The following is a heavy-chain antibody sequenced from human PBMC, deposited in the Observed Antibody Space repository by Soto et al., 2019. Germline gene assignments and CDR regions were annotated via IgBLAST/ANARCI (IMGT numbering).Heavy chain of an antibody. Sequence: QVQLVESGGGVVQPGRSLRLSCVASGFTFSSYGMHWVRQAPGKGLEWVAVISYDGSNRHYADSVKGRFTISRDNSKNTLYLQMNSLRAEDTAVYYCAKDWTLFDYWGQGTLVTVSS. CDR2: ISYDGSNR. J-gene: IGHJ4*02. V-gene: IGHV3-30*18. CDR1: GFTFSSYG. CDR3: AKDWTLFDY. D-gene: IGHD3-3*01.